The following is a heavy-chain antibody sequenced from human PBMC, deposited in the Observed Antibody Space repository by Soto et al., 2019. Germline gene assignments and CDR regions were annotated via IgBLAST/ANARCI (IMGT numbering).Heavy chain of an antibody. V-gene: IGHV2-5*02. CDR1: GFSLSTSKVG. CDR2: IYWDDVK. Sequence: QITLKESGPTLVKPTQTLTLTCAFSGFSLSTSKVGVGWIRQPPGRALEWLALIYWDDVKDYSPSLKSRLTITKDTSKNQVVLTMTNMDPVDTATDYCAHRLPSGSYQFWGQGTLVTVSS. D-gene: IGHD1-26*01. J-gene: IGHJ4*02. CDR3: AHRLPSGSYQF.